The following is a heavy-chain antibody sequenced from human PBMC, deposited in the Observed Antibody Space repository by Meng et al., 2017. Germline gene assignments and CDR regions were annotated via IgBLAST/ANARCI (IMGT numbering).Heavy chain of an antibody. D-gene: IGHD5-12*01. Sequence: QWHVQQSGAGRLKPLETLSLPCAVYGGSFSGYYWSWIRQPPGKGLEWIGEINHSGSTNYNPSLKSRVTISVDTSKNQFSLKLSSVTAADTAVYYYARGRDSGYDRPAPGWGFDPWGQGTLVTVSS. CDR1: GGSFSGYY. CDR2: INHSGST. V-gene: IGHV4-34*01. CDR3: ARGRDSGYDRPAPGWGFDP. J-gene: IGHJ5*02.